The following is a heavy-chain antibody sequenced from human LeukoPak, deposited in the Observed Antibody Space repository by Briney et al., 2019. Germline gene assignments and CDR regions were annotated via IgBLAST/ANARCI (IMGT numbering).Heavy chain of an antibody. CDR3: AASGGFNSPRHY. Sequence: ETLSLTCSVSGDSISSYFWAWIRQPPGKGLEWIGYVCYNGTTNYNPSLRNRVAISIDTSKNQFSLKLNSATAADAAVYYCAASGGFNSPRHYWGQGTLVTVSS. CDR2: VCYNGTT. CDR1: GDSISSYF. V-gene: IGHV4-59*01. D-gene: IGHD3-16*01. J-gene: IGHJ4*02.